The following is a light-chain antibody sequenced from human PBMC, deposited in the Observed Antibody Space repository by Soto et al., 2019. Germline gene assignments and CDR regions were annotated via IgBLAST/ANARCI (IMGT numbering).Light chain of an antibody. CDR2: DAS. Sequence: VLTQSPGTLSLSPGERATLSCRASQSVTGSFLAWYQQKPGQAPRLLIYDASNRATGIQARFSGSGSATDFTLTIRRLEPEDFAVYYCKQHNQWPITFGQGTRLENK. V-gene: IGKV3D-20*02. J-gene: IGKJ5*01. CDR3: KQHNQWPIT. CDR1: QSVTGSF.